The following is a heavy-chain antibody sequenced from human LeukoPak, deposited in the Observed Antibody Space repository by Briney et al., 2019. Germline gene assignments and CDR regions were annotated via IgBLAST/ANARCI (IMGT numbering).Heavy chain of an antibody. Sequence: GASVKVSCKASGYTFTSYDINWVRQATGQGLEWMGWMNPNSGNTGYAQKFQGRVTMTRNTSISTAYMELSSLRSEDTAVYYCARDERAAAAGSEYYFDYWGQGTLVTVSS. J-gene: IGHJ4*02. CDR2: MNPNSGNT. CDR3: ARDERAAAAGSEYYFDY. V-gene: IGHV1-8*01. D-gene: IGHD6-13*01. CDR1: GYTFTSYD.